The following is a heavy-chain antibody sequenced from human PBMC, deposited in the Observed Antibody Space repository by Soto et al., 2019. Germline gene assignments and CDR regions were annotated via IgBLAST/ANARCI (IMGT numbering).Heavy chain of an antibody. CDR2: IYYSGIF. CDR3: ARTEWIQLWFDY. Sequence: QVQLLESGPGLVKPSQTLSLICNVSGASISSGGYYWSWIRQRPGGGLEWLGFIYYSGIFHYNPSLKSRATISVDTSKNQFSLKLISVTAADTAVYYCARTEWIQLWFDYWGQGALVTVS. J-gene: IGHJ4*02. V-gene: IGHV4-31*03. D-gene: IGHD5-18*01. CDR1: GASISSGGYY.